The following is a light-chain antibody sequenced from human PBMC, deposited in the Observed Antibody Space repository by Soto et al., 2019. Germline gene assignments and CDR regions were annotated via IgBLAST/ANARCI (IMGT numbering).Light chain of an antibody. CDR1: QSVSSN. CDR2: GAS. J-gene: IGKJ1*01. CDR3: HQHHSCPWT. V-gene: IGKV3-15*01. Sequence: VVLTQSPGTLSLSPGEVATLSCRASQSVSSNLAWYQQKPGQAPRLLIYGASTRAAGIPATFSGSGSGTEFTRTISSLQSEDFAVYYCHQHHSCPWTFGQGTKVDIK.